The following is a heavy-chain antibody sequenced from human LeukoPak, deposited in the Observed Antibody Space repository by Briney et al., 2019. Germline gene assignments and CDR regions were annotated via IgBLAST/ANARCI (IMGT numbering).Heavy chain of an antibody. Sequence: APVKVSCKVSGYTLTELSMHWVRQAPGKGLEWMGGFDPVDGETIYAQKFQGRVTMTEDTSTDTAYMELSSLRSEDTAVYYCATDSVGSGTYGMDVWGQGTTVTVSS. J-gene: IGHJ6*02. CDR1: GYTLTELS. V-gene: IGHV1-24*01. CDR3: ATDSVGSGTYGMDV. CDR2: FDPVDGET. D-gene: IGHD1-1*01.